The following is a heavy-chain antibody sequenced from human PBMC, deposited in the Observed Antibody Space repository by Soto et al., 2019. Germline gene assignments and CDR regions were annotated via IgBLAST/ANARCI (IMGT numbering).Heavy chain of an antibody. CDR1: GFTFSSHR. J-gene: IGHJ4*02. D-gene: IGHD4-17*01. V-gene: IGHV3-74*01. CDR2: IDTDGGGT. Sequence: EVQLVESGGGLVQPGGSLRVSCAASGFTFSSHRILWVRQAPGKGLEWVSRIDTDGGGTSYADSVKGRFTISTDNAENTVYLHMNGLRVEDTAVYYCATVFDVWGQGTLVTVSS. CDR3: ATVFDV.